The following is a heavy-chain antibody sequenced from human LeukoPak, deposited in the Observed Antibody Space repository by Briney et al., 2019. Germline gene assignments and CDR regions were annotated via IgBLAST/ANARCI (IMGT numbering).Heavy chain of an antibody. Sequence: SQTLSLTCTVSGGSISSGGYYWSWIRQPPGKGLEWIGYIYHSGSTYYNPSLKSRVTISVDRSKNQFSLKLSSVTAADTAVYYCARVLRGYGSGRVYFDYWGQGTLVTVSS. CDR1: GGSISSGGYY. V-gene: IGHV4-30-2*01. CDR3: ARVLRGYGSGRVYFDY. J-gene: IGHJ4*02. CDR2: IYHSGST. D-gene: IGHD3-10*01.